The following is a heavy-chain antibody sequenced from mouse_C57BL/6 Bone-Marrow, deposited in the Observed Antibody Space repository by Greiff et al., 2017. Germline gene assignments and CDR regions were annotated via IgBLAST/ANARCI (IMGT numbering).Heavy chain of an antibody. CDR2: ISNGGGST. V-gene: IGHV5-12*01. Sequence: EVMLVESGGGLVQPGGSLKLSCAASGFTFSDYYMYWVRQTPEKRLEWVAYISNGGGSTYYPDTVKGRFTISRDNAKNTLYLQMSRLKSEDTAMYYCARHPVAAYWYFDVWGTGTTVTVSS. CDR3: ARHPVAAYWYFDV. CDR1: GFTFSDYY. J-gene: IGHJ1*03.